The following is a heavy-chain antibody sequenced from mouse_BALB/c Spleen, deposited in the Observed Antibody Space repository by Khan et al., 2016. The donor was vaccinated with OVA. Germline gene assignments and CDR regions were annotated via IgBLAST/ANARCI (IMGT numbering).Heavy chain of an antibody. CDR1: GYTFTSYN. CDR2: IYPGNGDT. V-gene: IGHV1-12*01. J-gene: IGHJ4*01. CDR3: ARIYYDNPYYAMDY. Sequence: QVQLQQPGAELVKPGASVKMSCKASGYTFTSYNMHWVKQTPGQGLEWIGAIYPGNGDTSYNQKFKGTATLTADKSSSIAYMQLSSLTSEDSAVYYCARIYYDNPYYAMDYWGQGTSVTVSS. D-gene: IGHD2-1*01.